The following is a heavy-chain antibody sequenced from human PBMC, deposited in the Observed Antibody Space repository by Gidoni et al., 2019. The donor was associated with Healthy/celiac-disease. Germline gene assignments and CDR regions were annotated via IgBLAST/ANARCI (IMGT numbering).Heavy chain of an antibody. CDR3: AKDRPGFHYYMDV. CDR1: GFTFSTYA. J-gene: IGHJ6*03. Sequence: EVQLLESGGGLVQPGGSLRLSCAASGFTFSTYAMSWVRQAPGKWLEWVSAISASGGSTYYADSVKGRFTISRDNSKNTLYLQMNSLRAEDTAVYYCAKDRPGFHYYMDVWGKGTTVTVSS. V-gene: IGHV3-23*01. CDR2: ISASGGST.